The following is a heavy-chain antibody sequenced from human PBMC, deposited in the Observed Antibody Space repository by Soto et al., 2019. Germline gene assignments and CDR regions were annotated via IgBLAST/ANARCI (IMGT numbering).Heavy chain of an antibody. J-gene: IGHJ2*01. Sequence: QLLESGGGLESPGGSLRLSCEASGFAFRSYAMSWVRQAPGKGLEWVSSVSGNGDETNYANSVKGRFIISRDNSKNTIYLQMSSLRAEDSALYYCAKDRPRTDYGLDWFFDLCGRGTLVTVS. V-gene: IGHV3-23*01. D-gene: IGHD4-17*01. CDR1: GFAFRSYA. CDR3: AKDRPRTDYGLDWFFDL. CDR2: VSGNGDET.